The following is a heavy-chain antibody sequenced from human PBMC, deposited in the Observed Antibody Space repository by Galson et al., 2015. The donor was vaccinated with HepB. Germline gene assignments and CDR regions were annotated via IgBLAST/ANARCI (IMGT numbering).Heavy chain of an antibody. CDR1: GYTFTGYY. CDR3: ARVRVRDTPRGSFDY. D-gene: IGHD2-15*01. Sequence: SVKVSCKASGYTFTGYYMHWVRQAPGQGLEWMGWINPNSGSTNYAQKFQGWVTMTRDTSISTAYMELSRLRSDDTAVYYCARVRVRDTPRGSFDYWGQGTLVTVSS. J-gene: IGHJ4*02. V-gene: IGHV1-2*04. CDR2: INPNSGST.